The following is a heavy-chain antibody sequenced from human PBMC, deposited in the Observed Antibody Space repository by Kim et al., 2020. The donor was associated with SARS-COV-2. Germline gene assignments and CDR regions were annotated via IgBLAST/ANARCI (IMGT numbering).Heavy chain of an antibody. Sequence: QKYQGRVTMTRNTSISTAYMELSSLRSEDTAVYYCARGPPLWNDVDWFDPWGQGTLVTVSS. J-gene: IGHJ5*02. V-gene: IGHV1-8*01. CDR3: ARGPPLWNDVDWFDP. D-gene: IGHD1-1*01.